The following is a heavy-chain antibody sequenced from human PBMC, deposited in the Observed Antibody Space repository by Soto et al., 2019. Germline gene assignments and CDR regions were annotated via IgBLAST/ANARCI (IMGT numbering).Heavy chain of an antibody. CDR2: INSDGSST. D-gene: IGHD4-4*01. CDR1: GFTFSSYW. V-gene: IGHV3-74*01. J-gene: IGHJ4*02. CDR3: ARVVRYSNPDF. Sequence: GGSLRLSCAASGFTFSSYWMHWVRQAPGKGLVWVSRINSDGSSTIYADSVKGRFTTSRDNAKNTLNLQMNSLRGEDTAVYYCARVVRYSNPDFWGQGTLVTVSS.